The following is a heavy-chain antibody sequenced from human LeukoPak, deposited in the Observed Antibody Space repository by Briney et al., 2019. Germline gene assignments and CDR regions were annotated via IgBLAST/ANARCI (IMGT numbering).Heavy chain of an antibody. J-gene: IGHJ4*02. Sequence: PGGSLRLSFAASGLTLDDYGIGSVRQAPGKGLGWVSGINWNGGITGYAHSVKAQFAISRANAKTSLYLKMNSLRAEDTALYHCARGIIGDYLGSWGQGTLVTVSS. CDR2: INWNGGIT. V-gene: IGHV3-20*02. CDR1: GLTLDDYG. D-gene: IGHD2-21*01. CDR3: ARGIIGDYLGS.